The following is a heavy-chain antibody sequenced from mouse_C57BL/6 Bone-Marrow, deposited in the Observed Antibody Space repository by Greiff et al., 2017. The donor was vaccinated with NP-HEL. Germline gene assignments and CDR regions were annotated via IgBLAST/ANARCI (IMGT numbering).Heavy chain of an antibody. CDR3: ARSFITTVVPFAY. V-gene: IGHV5-17*01. CDR1: GFTFSDYG. J-gene: IGHJ3*01. CDR2: ISSGSSTI. D-gene: IGHD1-1*01. Sequence: EVKVVESGGGLVKPGGSLKLSCAASGFTFSDYGMHWVRQAPEKGLEWVAYISSGSSTIYYADTVKGRFTISRDNAKNTLFLQMTSLRSEDTAMYYCARSFITTVVPFAYWGQGTLVTVSA.